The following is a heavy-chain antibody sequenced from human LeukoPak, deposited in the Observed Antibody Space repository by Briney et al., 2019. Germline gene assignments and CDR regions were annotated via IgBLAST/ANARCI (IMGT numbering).Heavy chain of an antibody. CDR1: GDSISSGRNY. CDR3: ARHLSGTTMSHYFDF. CDR2: IYSSGNT. Sequence: SETLSLTCSVSGDSISSGRNYWGWIRQSLGKGLERIASIYSSGNTHSNPSLKSRVSISVDTSKNQVSLKLYSVTASDAAIYYCARHLSGTTMSHYFDFWGQGTLVTVSS. D-gene: IGHD1-1*01. J-gene: IGHJ4*02. V-gene: IGHV4-39*01.